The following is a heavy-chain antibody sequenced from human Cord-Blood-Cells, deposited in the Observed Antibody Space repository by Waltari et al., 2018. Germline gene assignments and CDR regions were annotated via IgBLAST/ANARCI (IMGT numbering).Heavy chain of an antibody. V-gene: IGHV4-38-2*01. CDR2: IYHSGST. D-gene: IGHD3-22*01. Sequence: QVQLQESGPGLVTPSETLSLTCAVSGYSISSGYYWGWIRQPPGKGLEWIGSIYHSGSTYYNPSLKSRVTISVDTSKNQFSLKLSSVTAADTAVYYCARYYYDSSGFDYWGQGTLVTVSS. CDR1: GYSISSGYY. CDR3: ARYYYDSSGFDY. J-gene: IGHJ4*02.